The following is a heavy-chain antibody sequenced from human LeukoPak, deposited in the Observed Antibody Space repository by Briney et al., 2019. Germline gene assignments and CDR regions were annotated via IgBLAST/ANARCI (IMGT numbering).Heavy chain of an antibody. D-gene: IGHD2/OR15-2a*01. J-gene: IGHJ4*02. CDR3: ARTRGTHISMAYLDS. CDR1: GYTFTVYY. V-gene: IGHV1-2*02. Sequence: ASVKVSCKASGYTFTVYYMHWVRQAPGQGREWMGWINPNSGGTNYAQKFQGRVTMTRDTSISTAYMELSSLRSDDTAVYYCARTRGTHISMAYLDSWGQGTLVTVSS. CDR2: INPNSGGT.